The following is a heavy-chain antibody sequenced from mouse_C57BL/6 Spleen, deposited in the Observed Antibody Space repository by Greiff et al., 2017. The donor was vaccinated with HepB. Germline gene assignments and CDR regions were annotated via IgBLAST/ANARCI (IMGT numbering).Heavy chain of an antibody. V-gene: IGHV1-82*01. Sequence: VKLQESGPELVKPGASVKISCKASGYAFSSSWMNWVKQRPGKGLEWIGRIYPGDGDTNYNGKFKGKATLTADKSSSTAYMQLSSLTSEDSAVYFCARKAGYDYAGYYFDYWGQGTTLTVSS. D-gene: IGHD2-4*01. J-gene: IGHJ2*01. CDR1: GYAFSSSW. CDR2: IYPGDGDT. CDR3: ARKAGYDYAGYYFDY.